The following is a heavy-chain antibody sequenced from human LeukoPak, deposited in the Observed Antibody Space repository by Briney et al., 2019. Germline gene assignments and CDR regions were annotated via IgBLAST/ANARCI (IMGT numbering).Heavy chain of an antibody. J-gene: IGHJ4*02. D-gene: IGHD3-16*01. Sequence: GGSLRLSCAASGFTVSSNYMSWVRQAPGKGLEWVSVIYSGGSRYYADSVKGRFSLSRDNSRNALYLQMNSLRADDTAVYYCARSAPLGTHQYYFDYWGQATLVTVSS. CDR1: GFTVSSNY. V-gene: IGHV3-53*01. CDR3: ARSAPLGTHQYYFDY. CDR2: IYSGGSR.